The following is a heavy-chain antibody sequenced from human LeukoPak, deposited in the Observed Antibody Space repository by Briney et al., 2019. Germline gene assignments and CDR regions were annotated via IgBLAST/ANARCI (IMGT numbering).Heavy chain of an antibody. CDR2: ISSSSYI. V-gene: IGHV3-21*01. Sequence: GGSLRLSCAASGFTFSSYSMNWVRQAPGKGLEWVSSISSSSYIYYADSVKGRFTISRDSAKNSLYLQMNSLRAEDTAVYYCARDYYDSSGYYPRRVNWFDPWGQGTLVTVSS. D-gene: IGHD3-22*01. CDR1: GFTFSSYS. CDR3: ARDYYDSSGYYPRRVNWFDP. J-gene: IGHJ5*02.